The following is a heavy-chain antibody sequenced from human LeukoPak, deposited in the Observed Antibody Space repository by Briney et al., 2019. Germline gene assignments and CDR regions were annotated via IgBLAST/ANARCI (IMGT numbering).Heavy chain of an antibody. V-gene: IGHV1-18*01. D-gene: IGHD2-2*01. CDR3: AREGYCSSTSCRYMDV. J-gene: IGHJ6*03. CDR2: ISPYNGNT. Sequence: AASVKVSCKASGYTFTSYGISWVRQAPGQGLEWMGWISPYNGNTNYAQKLQGRVTMTTDTSTSTAYMELRSLRSDDTAVYYCAREGYCSSTSCRYMDVWGKGTTVTVSS. CDR1: GYTFTSYG.